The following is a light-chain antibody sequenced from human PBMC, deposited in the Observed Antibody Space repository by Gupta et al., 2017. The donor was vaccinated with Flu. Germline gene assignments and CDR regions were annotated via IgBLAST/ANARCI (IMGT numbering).Light chain of an antibody. CDR1: AGANND. Sequence: GQTARITCYGEAGANNDVHWFQQKPGPAPGLLIYADSKRPSGIPERFSGSKSGTTATLPITGLQVEDEADYYWQSNDSSGTRGVFGGGTKLTVL. CDR3: QSNDSSGTRGV. CDR2: ADS. V-gene: IGLV3-10*01. J-gene: IGLJ3*02.